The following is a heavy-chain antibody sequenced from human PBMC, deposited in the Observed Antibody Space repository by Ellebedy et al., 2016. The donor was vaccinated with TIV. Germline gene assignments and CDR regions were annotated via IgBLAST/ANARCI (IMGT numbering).Heavy chain of an antibody. D-gene: IGHD2-21*02. V-gene: IGHV3-48*01. CDR3: ARDGVVVVTARWYFDL. CDR2: ISSSSSTI. Sequence: GGSLRLSXAASGFTFSSYSMNWVRQAPGKGLEWVSYISSSSSTIYYADSVKGRFTISRDNAKNSLYLQMNSLRAEDTAVYYCARDGVVVVTARWYFDLWGRGTLVTVSS. CDR1: GFTFSSYS. J-gene: IGHJ2*01.